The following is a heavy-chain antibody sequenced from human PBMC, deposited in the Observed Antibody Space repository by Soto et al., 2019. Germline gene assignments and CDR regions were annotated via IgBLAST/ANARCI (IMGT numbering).Heavy chain of an antibody. Sequence: PGESLKISCKGFGYTFATYWIGWVRQMPGKGLDWMGIIFPRNSDTRYSPSFQGQVTVSADKSINTAHLQWSSLKASDTATYYCVAGQNGYAYYRGQGAQVTVSS. CDR1: GYTFATYW. D-gene: IGHD5-18*01. V-gene: IGHV5-51*01. J-gene: IGHJ4*02. CDR2: IFPRNSDT. CDR3: VAGQNGYAYY.